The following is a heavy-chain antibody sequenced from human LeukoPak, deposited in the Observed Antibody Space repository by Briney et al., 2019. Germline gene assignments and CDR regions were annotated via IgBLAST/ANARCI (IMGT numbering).Heavy chain of an antibody. J-gene: IGHJ6*03. CDR3: ARHGIAAAGDMDV. V-gene: IGHV5-51*01. CDR1: GYSFTSYW. CDR2: IYPGASDT. Sequence: GESLNISCKCSGYSFTSYWIGWVRQMPGKGLEWMVIIYPGASDTRYSPSFQGQVTISADKSISTAYLQWRSLKASDTAMYYCARHGIAAAGDMDVWGKGTTVTVSS. D-gene: IGHD6-13*01.